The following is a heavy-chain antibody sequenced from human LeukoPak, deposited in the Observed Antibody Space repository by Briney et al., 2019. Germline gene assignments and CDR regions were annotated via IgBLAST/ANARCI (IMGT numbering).Heavy chain of an antibody. D-gene: IGHD4-17*01. CDR1: GGSVSSGSYY. CDR2: IYYSGST. V-gene: IGHV4-61*01. J-gene: IGHJ4*02. Sequence: SETLSLTCTVSGGSVSSGSYYWSWIRQPPGKGLEWIGYIYYSGSTNYNPSLKSRVTISVDTSKNQFSLKLSSVTAADTAVYYCARAGDYVFLDYWGQGTLVTVSS. CDR3: ARAGDYVFLDY.